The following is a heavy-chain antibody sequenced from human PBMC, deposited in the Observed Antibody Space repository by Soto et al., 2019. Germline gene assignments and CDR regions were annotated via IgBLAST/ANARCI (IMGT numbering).Heavy chain of an antibody. V-gene: IGHV3-11*05. D-gene: IGHD3-10*01. CDR3: ARGYGSGRGAFDY. J-gene: IGHJ4*02. Sequence: GGSLRLSCAVSGFTFSDYYMTWIRQAPGKGLEWVSYISSSTSHTNYADSVKGRFTISRDNAKNSLFLQMNSLRADDTAVYFCARGYGSGRGAFDYWGQGP. CDR2: ISSSTSHT. CDR1: GFTFSDYY.